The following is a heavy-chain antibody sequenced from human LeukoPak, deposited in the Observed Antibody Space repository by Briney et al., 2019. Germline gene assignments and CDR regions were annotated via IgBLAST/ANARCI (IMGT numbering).Heavy chain of an antibody. V-gene: IGHV3-23*01. CDR2: ITAGGTNT. J-gene: IGHJ4*02. CDR1: GFTFSDYA. CDR3: AKDSVAAAGFYLDY. Sequence: GGSLRLSCAASGFTFSDYAMTWVRQAPGKGLEWVSSITAGGTNTYRSASATGRFTISRDNSENTLYLQMNNLRAEDTAIYYCAKDSVAAAGFYLDYWGQGTLVTVSS. D-gene: IGHD6-25*01.